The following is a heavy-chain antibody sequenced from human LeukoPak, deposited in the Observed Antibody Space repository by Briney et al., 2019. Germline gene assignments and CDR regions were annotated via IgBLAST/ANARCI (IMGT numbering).Heavy chain of an antibody. Sequence: GSLRLSCAASGFTFSSYTMNWVRQPPGKGLEWIGYIYYSGSTNYNPSLKSRVTISVDTSKNQFSLKLSSVTAADTAVYYCARVEYCGGDCYLFDYWGQGTLVTVSS. D-gene: IGHD2-21*01. CDR2: IYYSGST. CDR1: GFTFSSYT. CDR3: ARVEYCGGDCYLFDY. J-gene: IGHJ4*02. V-gene: IGHV4-59*08.